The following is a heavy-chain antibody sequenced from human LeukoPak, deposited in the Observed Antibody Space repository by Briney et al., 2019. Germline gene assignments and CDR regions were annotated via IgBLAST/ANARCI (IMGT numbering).Heavy chain of an antibody. J-gene: IGHJ4*02. CDR1: RGTFRTYA. V-gene: IGHV1-69*06. D-gene: IGHD3-10*01. CDR3: ARRSVRDYGSGSYFDY. Sequence: GCSVRVSSMPSRGTFRTYAISWVRQAPRQGREGMGGIIPIFGTANYAQKFQGRVTPTADKSTSTDYMELSSLRSEDTAVYYCARRSVRDYGSGSYFDYWGQGTLVTVSS. CDR2: IIPIFGTA.